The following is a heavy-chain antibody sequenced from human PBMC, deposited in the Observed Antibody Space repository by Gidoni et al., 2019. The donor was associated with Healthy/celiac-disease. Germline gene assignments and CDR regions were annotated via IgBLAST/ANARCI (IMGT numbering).Heavy chain of an antibody. D-gene: IGHD3-10*01. Sequence: HLLESGGGVVQPGRSLRLSCAASGFTFSSYAMPWVRQAPGKGLEWVAVISYDGSNKYYADSVKGRFTISRDNSKNTLYLQMNSLRAEDTAVYYCASPDYYGSGSYYNEDDAFDIWGQGTMVTVSS. CDR1: GFTFSSYA. V-gene: IGHV3-30-3*01. CDR2: ISYDGSNK. CDR3: ASPDYYGSGSYYNEDDAFDI. J-gene: IGHJ3*02.